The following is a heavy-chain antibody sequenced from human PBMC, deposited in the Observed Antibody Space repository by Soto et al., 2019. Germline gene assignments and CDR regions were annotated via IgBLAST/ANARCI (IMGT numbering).Heavy chain of an antibody. J-gene: IGHJ6*02. CDR3: AREPRIAALYYYYGMDV. D-gene: IGHD6-6*01. CDR1: CGSIISYY. V-gene: IGHV4-4*07. Sequence: TSETLSLTCTFSCGSIISYYWSWIRQPAGKGLEWIGRIYTSGSTNYNPSLKSRVTMSVDTSKNQFSLKLSSVTAADTAVYYCAREPRIAALYYYYGMDVWGQGTTVTVSS. CDR2: IYTSGST.